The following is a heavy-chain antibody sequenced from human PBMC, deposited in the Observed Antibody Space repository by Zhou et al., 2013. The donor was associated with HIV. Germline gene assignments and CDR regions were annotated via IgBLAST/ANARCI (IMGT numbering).Heavy chain of an antibody. J-gene: IGHJ6*03. V-gene: IGHV1-18*01. CDR3: ARESGVSAALENLGYYHYYMDV. Sequence: QVQLVQSGAEVKKPGASVKVSCKASGYSFTNYGINWVRQAPGQGLEWMGWISAYEGNTNYAQKLQGRVTLTTDTTTSTAYMELRSLRSDDTAVYYCARESGVSAALENLGYYHYYMDVWGKGTTVTVSS. CDR1: GYSFTNYG. D-gene: IGHD2-2*01. CDR2: ISAYEGNT.